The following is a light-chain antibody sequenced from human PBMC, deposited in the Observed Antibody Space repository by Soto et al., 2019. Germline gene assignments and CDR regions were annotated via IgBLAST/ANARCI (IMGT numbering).Light chain of an antibody. V-gene: IGKV3-20*01. CDR2: GAS. Sequence: SPGTLSLSPGERATLSCRASQSVSSSYLAWYQQKPGQAPRLLIYGASSRATGIPDRFSGSGSGTDFTLTISRLEPEDFAVYYRQQYGSLSTFAQGTRLAIK. CDR3: QQYGSLST. CDR1: QSVSSSY. J-gene: IGKJ5*01.